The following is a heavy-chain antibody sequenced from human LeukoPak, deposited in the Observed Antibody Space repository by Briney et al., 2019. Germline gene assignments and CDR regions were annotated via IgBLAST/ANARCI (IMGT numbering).Heavy chain of an antibody. J-gene: IGHJ4*02. CDR2: IYYSGST. CDR1: GGSISSYY. D-gene: IGHD4-17*01. CDR3: ARGGTRHGDYDHFDY. Sequence: PSETLSPTCTVSGGSISSYYWNWIRQPPGKGLEWIGYIYYSGSTNYNPSLKSRVTISVDTSKNQFSLKLSSVTAADTAVYYCARGGTRHGDYDHFDYWGQGTLVTVSS. V-gene: IGHV4-59*01.